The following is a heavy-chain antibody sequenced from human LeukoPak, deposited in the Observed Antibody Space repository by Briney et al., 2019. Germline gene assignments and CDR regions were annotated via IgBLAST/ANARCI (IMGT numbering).Heavy chain of an antibody. CDR1: GFTFSSYG. CDR2: IWYDGSNK. CDR3: ARENVANPLAGFDP. D-gene: IGHD4/OR15-4a*01. V-gene: IGHV3-33*01. Sequence: PGRSLRLSCAASGFTFSSYGMHWVRQALGKGLEWVAVIWYDGSNKYYADSVKGRFTISRDNSKNTLYLQMNSLRAEDTAVYYCARENVANPLAGFDPWGQGTLVTVSS. J-gene: IGHJ5*02.